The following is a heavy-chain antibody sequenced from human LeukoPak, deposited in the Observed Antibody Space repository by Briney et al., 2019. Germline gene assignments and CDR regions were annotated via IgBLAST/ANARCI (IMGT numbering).Heavy chain of an antibody. CDR2: INPNSGGT. J-gene: IGHJ6*02. V-gene: IGHV1-2*06. Sequence: ASVEVSCKASGYTSTGYYMHWVRQAPGQGLEWMGRINPNSGGTNYAQKFQGRVTMTRDTSISTAYMELSRLRPDDTAVYYCAGEDYYYGMDVWGQGTTVTVSS. CDR3: AGEDYYYGMDV. CDR1: GYTSTGYY.